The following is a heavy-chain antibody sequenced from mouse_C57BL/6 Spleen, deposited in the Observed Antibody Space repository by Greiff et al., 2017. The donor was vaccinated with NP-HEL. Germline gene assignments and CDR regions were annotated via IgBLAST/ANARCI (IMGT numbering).Heavy chain of an antibody. V-gene: IGHV1-81*01. J-gene: IGHJ4*01. D-gene: IGHD5-5*01. CDR2: IYPRSGNN. CDR1: GYTFTSYG. Sequence: QVQLQQSGAELARPGASVKLSCKASGYTFTSYGISWVKQRTGQGLEWIGEIYPRSGNNYYNEKFKGKATLTADKSSSTAYMELRSLTSEDSAVYFCARSSLPSYAMDYWGQGTSVTVSS. CDR3: ARSSLPSYAMDY.